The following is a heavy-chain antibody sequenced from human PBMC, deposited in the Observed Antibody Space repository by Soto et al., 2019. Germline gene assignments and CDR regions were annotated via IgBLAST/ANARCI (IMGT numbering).Heavy chain of an antibody. Sequence: QVQLVQSGAEVKKPGASVKVSCKASGYTFTSYGISWVRQAPGQGLEWMGWISAYNGNTNYAQKFQGRVAMTTATATSTAYMELRSLRPDDTAGYYCTRGTTVATASYWGQGTLVSVST. D-gene: IGHD4-17*01. J-gene: IGHJ4*02. V-gene: IGHV1-18*01. CDR2: ISAYNGNT. CDR1: GYTFTSYG. CDR3: TRGTTVATASY.